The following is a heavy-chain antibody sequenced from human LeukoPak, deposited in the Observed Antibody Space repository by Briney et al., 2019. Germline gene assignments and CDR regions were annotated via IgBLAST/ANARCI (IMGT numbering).Heavy chain of an antibody. Sequence: PSETLSLTCSVSGGSISTYYWSWIRQPPGKGLEWIGYMYYSGSTNYNPSLKSRVTISVDTSKNQFSLKLSSVTAADTAVYYCASTGYCSGGSCPDYWGQGTLVTVSS. CDR3: ASTGYCSGGSCPDY. D-gene: IGHD2-15*01. J-gene: IGHJ4*02. CDR2: MYYSGST. V-gene: IGHV4-59*01. CDR1: GGSISTYY.